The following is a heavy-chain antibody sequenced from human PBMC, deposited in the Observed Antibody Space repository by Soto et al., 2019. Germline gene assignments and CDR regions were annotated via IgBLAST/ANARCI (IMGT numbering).Heavy chain of an antibody. CDR2: ISGSGDST. J-gene: IGHJ5*02. Sequence: GGSLRLSCAASGFTFSSYVMSWVRQAPGKGLEWVSTISGSGDSTYYADSVKGRCTISRDNSKNTLYLQMNSLRAEDTAVYYCANGASSSMVRDARWFYPLCQGALLTISS. CDR1: GFTFSSYV. V-gene: IGHV3-23*01. CDR3: ANGASSSMVRDARWFYP. D-gene: IGHD3-10*01.